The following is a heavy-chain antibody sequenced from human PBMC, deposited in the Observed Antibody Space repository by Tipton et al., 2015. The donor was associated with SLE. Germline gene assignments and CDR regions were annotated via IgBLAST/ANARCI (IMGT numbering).Heavy chain of an antibody. Sequence: TLSLTCTVSGGSISSSSYYWGWIRQPPGKGLEWIGSIYYSGSTYYNPSLKSRVTISVDTSKNQFSLKLSSVTAADTAVYYCARETYSSSWTGFDYWGQGTLVTVSS. CDR1: GGSISSSSYY. CDR2: IYYSGST. CDR3: ARETYSSSWTGFDY. V-gene: IGHV4-39*07. D-gene: IGHD6-13*01. J-gene: IGHJ4*02.